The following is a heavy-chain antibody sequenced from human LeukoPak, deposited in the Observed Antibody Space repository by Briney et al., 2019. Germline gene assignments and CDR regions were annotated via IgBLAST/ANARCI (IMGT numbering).Heavy chain of an antibody. CDR2: INPSGGST. CDR1: GYTFTSYY. Sequence: GASVTVSCTASGYTFTSYYMHWVRQAPGQGLEWMGIINPSGGSTSYAQKFQGRVTMTRDTSTSTVYMELSSLRSEDTAVYYCARDHSTLLWFGELQFPDYWGQGTLVTVSS. V-gene: IGHV1-46*01. CDR3: ARDHSTLLWFGELQFPDY. D-gene: IGHD3-10*01. J-gene: IGHJ4*02.